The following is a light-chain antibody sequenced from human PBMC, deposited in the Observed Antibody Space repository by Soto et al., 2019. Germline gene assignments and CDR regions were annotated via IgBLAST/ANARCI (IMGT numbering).Light chain of an antibody. V-gene: IGKV3-15*01. J-gene: IGKJ2*01. CDR3: QQYNTWPPYMYA. CDR1: QSVDSN. CDR2: DAS. Sequence: EILMTQSPATLSVSPGERVTLSCRASQSVDSNLAWYQDKPGQAPRLLIYDASTRATGIPARFSGSGSGTEFTLTICSLQSEDFAVYYCQQYNTWPPYMYAFGQGTKLEIK.